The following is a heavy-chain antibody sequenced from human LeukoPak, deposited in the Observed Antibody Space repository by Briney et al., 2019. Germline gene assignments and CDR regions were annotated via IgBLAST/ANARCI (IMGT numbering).Heavy chain of an antibody. CDR1: GFTFSSYA. CDR3: ASGRYWYFDL. V-gene: IGHV3-30-3*01. J-gene: IGHJ2*01. CDR2: ISYDGSNK. Sequence: GGSLRLSCAASGFTFSSYAMHWVRQAPGKGLEWVAVISYDGSNKYYADSVKGRFTISRDNSKNTLYLQMNSLRAEDTAVYYCASGRYWYFDLWGRGTLVTVSS.